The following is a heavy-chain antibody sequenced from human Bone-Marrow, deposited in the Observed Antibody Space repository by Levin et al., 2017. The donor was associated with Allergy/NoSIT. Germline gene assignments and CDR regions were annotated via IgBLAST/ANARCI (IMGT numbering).Heavy chain of an antibody. Sequence: GESLKISCKGSGYSFTSYWIGWVRQMPGKGLEWMGIIYPGDSDTRYSPSFQGQVTISADKSISTAYLQWSSLKASDTAMYYCARGDDYYGSGSPGPRDYYDYGMDVWGQGTTVTVSS. CDR2: IYPGDSDT. J-gene: IGHJ6*02. CDR1: GYSFTSYW. D-gene: IGHD3-10*01. CDR3: ARGDDYYGSGSPGPRDYYDYGMDV. V-gene: IGHV5-51*01.